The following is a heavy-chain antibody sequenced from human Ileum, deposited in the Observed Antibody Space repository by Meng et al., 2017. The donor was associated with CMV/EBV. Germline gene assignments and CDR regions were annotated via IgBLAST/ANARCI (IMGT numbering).Heavy chain of an antibody. J-gene: IGHJ4*02. CDR1: GYNFTGYY. Sequence: CKASGYNFTGYYISWVRQAPGQGLGWMVWINVNNDKTNYAQKFQSRITMSTDTSTNTAYMNLRSLTSDDTAVDYCARKPPATFYFDYWGQGTLVTVSS. CDR3: ARKPPATFYFDY. D-gene: IGHD1-14*01. CDR2: INVNNDKT. V-gene: IGHV1-18*01.